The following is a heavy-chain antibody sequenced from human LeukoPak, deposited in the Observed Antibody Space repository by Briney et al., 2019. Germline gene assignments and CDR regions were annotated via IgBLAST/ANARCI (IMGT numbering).Heavy chain of an antibody. D-gene: IGHD6-19*01. CDR3: AKGLGYSSGLYGFDY. J-gene: IGHJ4*02. V-gene: IGHV3-30*18. CDR1: GITLSSYD. CDR2: ISYDRSKK. Sequence: PGRSLRLSCAGPGITLSSYDMHWVRQAPGKGLEWVAVISYDRSKKYYADSVKGRFTISRDNSKNTLYLQMNSLRAEDAAVYYCAKGLGYSSGLYGFDYWGQGTLVTVSS.